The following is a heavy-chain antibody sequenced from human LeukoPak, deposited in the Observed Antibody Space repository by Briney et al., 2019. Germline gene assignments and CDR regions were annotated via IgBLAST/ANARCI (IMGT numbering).Heavy chain of an antibody. CDR1: GFTFSSYL. Sequence: GGSLRLSCAASGFTFSSYLMHWVRQAPGKGLVWVSRINTDGSTTNYADSVKGRFTISRDNAKNTLYLQMNSLRVEDTAEYYCARDLDYKLDYWGQGTLVTVSS. D-gene: IGHD4/OR15-4a*01. CDR2: INTDGSTT. CDR3: ARDLDYKLDY. J-gene: IGHJ4*02. V-gene: IGHV3-74*01.